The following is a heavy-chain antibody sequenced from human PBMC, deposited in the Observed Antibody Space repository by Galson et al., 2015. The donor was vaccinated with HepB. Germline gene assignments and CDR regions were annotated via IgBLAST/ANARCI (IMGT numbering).Heavy chain of an antibody. CDR3: ARGRIAAAGNYFQH. CDR1: GFTFSDYY. V-gene: IGHV3-11*05. CDR2: ISSSSSYT. Sequence: SLRLSCAASGFTFSDYYMSWIRQAPGKGLEWVSYISSSSSYTNYADSVKGRFTISRDNAKNSLYLQMNSLRAEDTAVYYCARGRIAAAGNYFQHWGQGTLVTVSS. J-gene: IGHJ1*01. D-gene: IGHD6-13*01.